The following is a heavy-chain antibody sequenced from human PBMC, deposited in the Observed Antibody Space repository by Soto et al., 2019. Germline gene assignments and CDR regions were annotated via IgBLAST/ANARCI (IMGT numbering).Heavy chain of an antibody. V-gene: IGHV3-23*01. Sequence: GGSLRLSCAASGFTFSSYAMSWVRQAPGKGLEWVSAISGSGGSTDYADSVKGRFTISRDNSKNTLYLQMNSLRAEDTALYYCAKDLVSIFGVAPDYWGQGTLVTVSS. CDR1: GFTFSSYA. CDR2: ISGSGGST. D-gene: IGHD3-3*01. J-gene: IGHJ4*02. CDR3: AKDLVSIFGVAPDY.